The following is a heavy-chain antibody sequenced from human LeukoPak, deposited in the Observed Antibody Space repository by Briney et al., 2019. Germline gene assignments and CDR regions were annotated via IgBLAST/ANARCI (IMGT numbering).Heavy chain of an antibody. CDR3: ARRIVATIAQYYFDY. Sequence: GGALRLSCAASGFTFSDYYMSWIRQAPGKGLEWVSYISSSGSTIYYADSVKGRFTISRHNAKNSLYLQMNSLSAEDTAVYYCARRIVATIAQYYFDYWGQGTLVTVSS. CDR1: GFTFSDYY. CDR2: ISSSGSTI. V-gene: IGHV3-11*04. J-gene: IGHJ4*02. D-gene: IGHD5-12*01.